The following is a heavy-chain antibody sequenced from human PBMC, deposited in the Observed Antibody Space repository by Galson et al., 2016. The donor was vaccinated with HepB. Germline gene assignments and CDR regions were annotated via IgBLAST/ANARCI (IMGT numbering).Heavy chain of an antibody. Sequence: SCKASGYTFTSYDINWVRQATGQGLEWMGWMNPNSGNTGYAQKFQGRVTMTRNTPISPAYMELSSLRSEDTAVYYCARVCIYDFWRGCLWGQGTLVTVSS. J-gene: IGHJ4*02. CDR1: GYTFTSYD. D-gene: IGHD3-3*01. CDR2: MNPNSGNT. V-gene: IGHV1-8*01. CDR3: ARVCIYDFWRGCL.